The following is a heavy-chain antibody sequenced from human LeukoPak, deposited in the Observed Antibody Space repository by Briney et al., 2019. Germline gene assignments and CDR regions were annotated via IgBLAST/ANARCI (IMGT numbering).Heavy chain of an antibody. CDR1: GGSISNYY. D-gene: IGHD6-13*01. CDR3: AREPPYSSSWYVDY. V-gene: IGHV4-4*07. J-gene: IGHJ4*02. CDR2: IYPSGST. Sequence: SETVSLTCTVSGGSISNYYWSWIRQPAGKGLEWIGRIYPSGSTNYNPSLKSRVTMSVDTSKNQFSLKLSSVTAADTAVYYCAREPPYSSSWYVDYWGQGTLVTASA.